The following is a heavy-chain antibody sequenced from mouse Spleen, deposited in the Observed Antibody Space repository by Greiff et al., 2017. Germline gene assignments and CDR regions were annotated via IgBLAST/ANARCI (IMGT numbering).Heavy chain of an antibody. CDR1: GYSFTDYN. V-gene: IGHV1S135*01. Sequence: EVKVVESGPELVKPGASVKVSCKASGYSFTDYNMYWVKQSHGKSLEWIGYIDPYNGGTSYNQKFKGKATMTVDKSSSTAYMELARLTSEDSAIYYCARAYGSSYWYFDVWGAGTTVTVSS. J-gene: IGHJ1*01. CDR2: IDPYNGGT. CDR3: ARAYGSSYWYFDV. D-gene: IGHD1-1*01.